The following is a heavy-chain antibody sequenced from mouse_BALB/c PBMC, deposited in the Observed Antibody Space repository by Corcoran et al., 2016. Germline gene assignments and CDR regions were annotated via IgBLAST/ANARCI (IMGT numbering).Heavy chain of an antibody. CDR1: AGTFSSYA. V-gene: IGHV1-81*01. Sequence: QVKLVQCGAEEKKPGYSVKVSCKASAGTFSSYANRCVRQAPGTGLGWMGGIISIFGTANVARKFQGRVAITADESPSTCYMVLFGLTSEDTYGYYCARGRGDYDFWSGYYQASFDYWGQGTLVTVSS. J-gene: IGHJ4*01. CDR2: IISIFGTA. CDR3: ARGRGDYDFWSGYYQASFDY. D-gene: IGHD2-4*01.